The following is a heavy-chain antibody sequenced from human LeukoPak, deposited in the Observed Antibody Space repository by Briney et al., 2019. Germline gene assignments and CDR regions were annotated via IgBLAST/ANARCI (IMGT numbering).Heavy chain of an antibody. CDR2: IYHSGST. D-gene: IGHD6-19*01. Sequence: PSETLSLTCTVSGYSISSGYYWGWIRQPPGKGLEWIGSIYHSGSTYYNPPLKSRVTISVDTSKNQFSLKLSSVTAADTAVYYCARPNSSGGSDAFDIWGQGTMVTVSS. CDR3: ARPNSSGGSDAFDI. CDR1: GYSISSGYY. V-gene: IGHV4-38-2*02. J-gene: IGHJ3*02.